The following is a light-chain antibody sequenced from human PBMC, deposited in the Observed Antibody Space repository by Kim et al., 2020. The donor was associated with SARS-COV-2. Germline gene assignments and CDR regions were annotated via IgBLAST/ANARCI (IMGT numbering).Light chain of an antibody. J-gene: IGKJ1*01. CDR1: QGISSY. CDR2: AAS. Sequence: AIRMTQSPSSFSASTGDRVTITCRASQGISSYLAWYQQKPGKAPKLLIYAASTLQSGVPSRFSGSGSGTDFTLTFSCLQSEDFATYYCQQYYSYPWTFGQGTKVDIK. V-gene: IGKV1-8*01. CDR3: QQYYSYPWT.